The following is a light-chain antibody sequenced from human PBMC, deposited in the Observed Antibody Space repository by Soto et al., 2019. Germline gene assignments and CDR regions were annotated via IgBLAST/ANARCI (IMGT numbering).Light chain of an antibody. J-gene: IGKJ1*01. CDR1: QDIRSD. Sequence: AIPMTQSPSSLSASVGDRVTITCRASQDIRSDLGWYQQQPGKAPKLLIHGASSLQSGVSSRFSGSGSGTDFILTISSLQPEDSAVYYCLQHNNYPWTFGQGTKVEIK. V-gene: IGKV1-6*01. CDR3: LQHNNYPWT. CDR2: GAS.